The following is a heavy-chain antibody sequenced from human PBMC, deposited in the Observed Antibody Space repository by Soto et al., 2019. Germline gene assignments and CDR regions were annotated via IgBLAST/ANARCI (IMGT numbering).Heavy chain of an antibody. J-gene: IGHJ6*02. CDR3: ARDNQYYYDSSGYYHDYYGMDV. CDR2: IYYSGST. Sequence: SETLSLTCTVSGGSISSGGYYWSWIRQHPGKGLEWIGYIYYSGSTYYNPSLKSRVTISVDTSKNQFSLKLSSVTAADTAVYYCARDNQYYYDSSGYYHDYYGMDVWGQGTTVTVSS. CDR1: GGSISSGGYY. V-gene: IGHV4-31*03. D-gene: IGHD3-22*01.